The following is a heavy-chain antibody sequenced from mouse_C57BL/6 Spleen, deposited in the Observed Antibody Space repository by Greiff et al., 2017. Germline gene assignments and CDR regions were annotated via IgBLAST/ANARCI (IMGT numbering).Heavy chain of an antibody. Sequence: EVQLQQSGAELVRPGASVKLSCTASGFNIKDYYMHWVKQRPEQGLEWIGWIDPENGDTEYASKFQGKATITADTASNTAYLQLSSLTSEDTAVYYCTTNYGPGAYWGQGTLVTVSA. V-gene: IGHV14-4*01. CDR3: TTNYGPGAY. CDR1: GFNIKDYY. J-gene: IGHJ3*01. D-gene: IGHD1-1*01. CDR2: IDPENGDT.